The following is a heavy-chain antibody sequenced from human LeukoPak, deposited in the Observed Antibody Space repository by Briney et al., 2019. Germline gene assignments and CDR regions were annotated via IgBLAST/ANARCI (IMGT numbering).Heavy chain of an antibody. D-gene: IGHD3-10*01. J-gene: IGHJ3*02. CDR3: ARDQSGDAFDI. CDR2: ISGSGGST. Sequence: GGSLRLSCAASRFTFSNYAMNWVRQAPGKGLEWVSAISGSGGSTYYVDSVKGRFTISRDNAKNTLYLQMNSLRAEDTAVYYCARDQSGDAFDIWGQGTMVTVSS. CDR1: RFTFSNYA. V-gene: IGHV3-23*01.